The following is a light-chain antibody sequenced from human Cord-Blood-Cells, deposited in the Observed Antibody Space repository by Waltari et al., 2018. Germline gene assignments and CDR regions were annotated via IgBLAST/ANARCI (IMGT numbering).Light chain of an antibody. Sequence: SYVLTQPPSVSVAPGKTARITCGGKKIGSKSVHWYQQKPGQAPVLVIYYDSDRPSGIPERFSGSNSGNTATLTISRVEAGDEADYYCQVWDSSSDHPVVFGGGTKLTVL. J-gene: IGLJ2*01. V-gene: IGLV3-21*04. CDR3: QVWDSSSDHPVV. CDR1: KIGSKS. CDR2: YDS.